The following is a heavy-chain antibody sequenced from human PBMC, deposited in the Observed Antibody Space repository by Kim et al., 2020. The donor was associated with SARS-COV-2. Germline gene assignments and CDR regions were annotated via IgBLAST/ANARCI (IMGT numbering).Heavy chain of an antibody. Sequence: GGSLRLSCAASGFTFSDAWMSWVRQAPGRGLEWVARVRSNTDGGARDYAAAVKGRFTISRDDPKNMVYLEMNSLKTEDSAIYYCTTLNWFDPWGQGTRVTVSS. J-gene: IGHJ5*02. CDR1: GFTFSDAW. CDR2: VRSNTDGGAR. CDR3: TTLNWFDP. V-gene: IGHV3-15*01.